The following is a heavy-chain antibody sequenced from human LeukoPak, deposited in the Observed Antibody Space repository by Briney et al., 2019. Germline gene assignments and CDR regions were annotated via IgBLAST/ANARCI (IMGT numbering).Heavy chain of an antibody. Sequence: PGRSLRLSCAASGFTFSTYWMHWVRQAPGKGLVWVSHINTDGSSATYADSVKGRFTISRDNAKNTLYLQMNSLRPEDTAVYYCARDVLRRGQGILVTVSS. V-gene: IGHV3-74*01. J-gene: IGHJ4*02. D-gene: IGHD5/OR15-5a*01. CDR3: ARDVLR. CDR1: GFTFSTYW. CDR2: INTDGSSA.